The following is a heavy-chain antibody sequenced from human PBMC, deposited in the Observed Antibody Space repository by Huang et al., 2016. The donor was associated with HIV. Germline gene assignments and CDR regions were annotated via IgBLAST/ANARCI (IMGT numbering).Heavy chain of an antibody. D-gene: IGHD3-22*01. CDR3: ARMFKYDSGGYWGNDAFDI. J-gene: IGHJ3*02. Sequence: QVQLQQWGAELLKPSETLSLTCAVSGGSFSGHYWTWIRQPPGRGLEWIGEISDIGSITYNPSRKSRVTISGDTSQSQFSLKLNSVTAAYTAIYYCARMFKYDSGGYWGNDAFDIWGQGTMVTVSS. V-gene: IGHV4-34*02. CDR1: GGSFSGHY. CDR2: ISDIGSI.